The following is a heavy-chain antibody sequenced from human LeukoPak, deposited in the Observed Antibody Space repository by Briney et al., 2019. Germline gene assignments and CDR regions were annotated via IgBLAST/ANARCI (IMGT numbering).Heavy chain of an antibody. V-gene: IGHV3-30*18. CDR3: AKDTGYCSSTSCYILDY. CDR1: GFTFSSYG. D-gene: IGHD2-2*02. J-gene: IGHJ4*02. CDR2: ISYDGSIK. Sequence: GGSLRLSCAASGFTFSSYGMHWVRQAPGKGLEWVAVISYDGSIKYYADSVKGRFTISRDNSKNTLYLQMNSLRAEDTAVYYCAKDTGYCSSTSCYILDYWGQGTLVTVSS.